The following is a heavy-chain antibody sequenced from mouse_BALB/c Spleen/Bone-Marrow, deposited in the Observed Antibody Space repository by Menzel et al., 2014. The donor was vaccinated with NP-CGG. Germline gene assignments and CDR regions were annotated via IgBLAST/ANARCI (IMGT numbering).Heavy chain of an antibody. J-gene: IGHJ3*01. CDR1: GYTFXDHA. CDR3: KRSLGRFAC. V-gene: IGHV1S53*01. CDR2: ISPGDGVI. D-gene: IGHD4-1*01. Sequence: VQLQQSAAELVKPGASVKISCKASGYTFXDHAIHWVKQKPEQGLEWIGYISPGDGVIKYNEKFKGKAILTADKSSSTAYMQLNSLTSEDSAVYFCKRSLGRFACWGQGTLVTVSA.